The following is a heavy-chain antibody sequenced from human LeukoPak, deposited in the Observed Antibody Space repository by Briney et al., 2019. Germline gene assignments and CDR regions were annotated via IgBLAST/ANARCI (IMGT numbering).Heavy chain of an antibody. D-gene: IGHD2-15*01. CDR2: VNHSGYT. Sequence: SESLSLTCAVYGGSFSAYYWSWIRQPPGMGLEWIGEVNHSGYTNYNPSLKSRVTMSVDTSRNQFSLRLSSVTAADTAVYYCARHIGGPFDKRGQGTLVTVSS. CDR3: ARHIGGPFDK. V-gene: IGHV4-34*01. CDR1: GGSFSAYY. J-gene: IGHJ4*02.